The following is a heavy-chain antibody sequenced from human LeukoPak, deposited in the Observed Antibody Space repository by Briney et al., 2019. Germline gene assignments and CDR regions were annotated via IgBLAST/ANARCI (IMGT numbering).Heavy chain of an antibody. CDR1: GFTFADYA. D-gene: IGHD5-18*01. CDR3: ARGTTAIYYFDY. V-gene: IGHV3-9*03. Sequence: PGRSLRLSCAASGFTFADYAMHWVRQAPGKGLEWVSGIRWNSATIGYADSVKGRFTISRDNAKNSLYLQMNSLRGGDMALYYCARGTTAIYYFDYWGQGTLVTVSS. CDR2: IRWNSATI. J-gene: IGHJ4*02.